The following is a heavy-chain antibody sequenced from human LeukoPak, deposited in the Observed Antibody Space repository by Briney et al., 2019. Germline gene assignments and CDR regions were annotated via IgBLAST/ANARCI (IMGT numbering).Heavy chain of an antibody. J-gene: IGHJ2*01. CDR1: RFILTNYG. Sequence: GGSLRLSCAASRFILTNYGMTWVRQAPGKGLQWVSTISSSGDSTYYANSVKGRFTISRDNSKNTVYLQMNSLRAEDTAVYYCAKDPSVLGTGWYFDLWGRGTLVTVSS. CDR3: AKDPSVLGTGWYFDL. CDR2: ISSSGDST. D-gene: IGHD3/OR15-3a*01. V-gene: IGHV3-23*01.